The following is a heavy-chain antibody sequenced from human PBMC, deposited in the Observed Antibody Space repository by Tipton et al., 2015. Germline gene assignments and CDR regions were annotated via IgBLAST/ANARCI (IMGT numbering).Heavy chain of an antibody. Sequence: SLRLSCAASGFTFNTYWMNWVRQAPGKGLEWVANINQDGSEKYCADSVKGRFTISRDNAKNSLYLQMNSLRAEDTAVYYCARNRGISHWGQGTLVTVSS. CDR2: INQDGSEK. J-gene: IGHJ4*02. CDR1: GFTFNTYW. CDR3: ARNRGISH. V-gene: IGHV3-7*03. D-gene: IGHD3-16*01.